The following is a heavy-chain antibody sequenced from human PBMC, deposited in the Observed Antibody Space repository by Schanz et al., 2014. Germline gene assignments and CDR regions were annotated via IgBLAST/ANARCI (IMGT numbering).Heavy chain of an antibody. CDR2: IIPILGIA. Sequence: QVQLVQSGAEVKKPGSSMKVSCKASGGTFSTYPINWLRQAPGQGLEWMGRIIPILGIANYAQRFQGRVTITADKSSDTAYMELSSLRSEDTAVYYCARDGVDAAAGGNYWGQGTLVTVSS. D-gene: IGHD6-13*01. V-gene: IGHV1-69*04. J-gene: IGHJ4*02. CDR1: GGTFSTYP. CDR3: ARDGVDAAAGGNY.